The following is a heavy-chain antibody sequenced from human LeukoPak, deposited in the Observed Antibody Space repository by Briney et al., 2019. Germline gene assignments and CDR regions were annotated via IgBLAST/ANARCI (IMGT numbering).Heavy chain of an antibody. CDR1: GFTFSSYA. Sequence: GGSLRLSCSASGFTFSSYAMHWVRQAPGKGLEYVSAICSNGGSTYHADSVKGRFTISRDNSKNTLYLQMSSLRAEDTAVYYCVKDHCSSTSCYNYYFDYWGQGTLVTVSS. CDR2: ICSNGGST. D-gene: IGHD2-2*02. V-gene: IGHV3-64D*06. J-gene: IGHJ4*02. CDR3: VKDHCSSTSCYNYYFDY.